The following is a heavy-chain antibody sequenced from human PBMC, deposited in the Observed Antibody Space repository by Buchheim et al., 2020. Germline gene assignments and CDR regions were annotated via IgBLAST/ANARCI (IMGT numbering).Heavy chain of an antibody. CDR3: ASTITWFYGMDV. V-gene: IGHV4-34*01. CDR2: INHSGST. CDR1: GGSFSGYY. D-gene: IGHD5-12*01. Sequence: QVQLQQWGAGLLKPSETLSLTCAVYGGSFSGYYWSWIRQPPGKGLEWIGEINHSGSTNYNPSLKRRVTISVDTSKNQFSLKLSSVTAADTAVYYCASTITWFYGMDVWGQGTT. J-gene: IGHJ6*02.